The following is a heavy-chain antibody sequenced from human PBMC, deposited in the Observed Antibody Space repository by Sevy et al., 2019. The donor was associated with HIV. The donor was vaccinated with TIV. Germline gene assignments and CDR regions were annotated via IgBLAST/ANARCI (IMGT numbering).Heavy chain of an antibody. V-gene: IGHV3-48*01. CDR1: GFIFSNYY. CDR3: ARVRDRYCSGGSCYYGYFFDY. CDR2: ISDRSDTI. D-gene: IGHD2-15*01. Sequence: GSLRLSCAASGFIFSNYYMTWVRQAPGKGLEWVSYISDRSDTISYADSVKGRFTISRDNAKNARNLQVSSLRGEDTAVYYCARVRDRYCSGGSCYYGYFFDYWGQGTLVTVSS. J-gene: IGHJ4*02.